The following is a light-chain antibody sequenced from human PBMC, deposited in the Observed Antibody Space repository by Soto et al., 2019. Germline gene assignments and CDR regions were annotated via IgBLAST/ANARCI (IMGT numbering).Light chain of an antibody. J-gene: IGKJ4*01. CDR2: ASS. CDR1: QSVSSY. V-gene: IGKV3-11*01. CDR3: QQRSVWPLT. Sequence: EIVLTQFPATLSLSPGDGATLSCRASQSVSSYLAWYQQRRGQAPRLLIYASSNRATGIPARFSGSGSGTDFSLIISSLEPEDFAVYYCQQRSVWPLTFGGGTRVEIK.